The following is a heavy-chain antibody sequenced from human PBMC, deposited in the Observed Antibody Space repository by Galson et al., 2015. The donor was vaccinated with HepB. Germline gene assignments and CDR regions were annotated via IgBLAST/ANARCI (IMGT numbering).Heavy chain of an antibody. CDR3: TTDEWS. CDR2: IKTKTLGGTT. J-gene: IGHJ4*02. Sequence: SLRLSCAASGFTFSDAWMSWVRQAPGKGLEWVGRIKTKTLGGTTDYAAPVKGRFTISRDDSRSTLSLQMNSLEVEDTAVYYCTTDEWSWGQGTLVTVSS. V-gene: IGHV3-15*01. D-gene: IGHD3-3*01. CDR1: GFTFSDAW.